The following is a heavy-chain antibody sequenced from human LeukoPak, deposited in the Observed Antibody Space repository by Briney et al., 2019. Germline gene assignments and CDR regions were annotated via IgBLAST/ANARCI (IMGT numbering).Heavy chain of an antibody. CDR1: GGSISSHS. V-gene: IGHV4-59*11. J-gene: IGHJ2*01. D-gene: IGHD6-13*01. CDR3: ARDIAPAGWHWYFDL. Sequence: SETLSLTCTVSGGSISSHSWSWIRQPPGKGLEWIGYIYYSGSTNYNPSLKSRVTISVDTSKNQFSLKLSSVTAADTAVDYCARDIAPAGWHWYFDLWGRGTLVTVSS. CDR2: IYYSGST.